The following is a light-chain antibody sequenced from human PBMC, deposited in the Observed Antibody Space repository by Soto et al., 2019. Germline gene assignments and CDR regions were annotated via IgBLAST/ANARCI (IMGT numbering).Light chain of an antibody. J-gene: IGKJ5*01. Sequence: DIQMTQSPSSLSASVGDRVTITCQASQDISNYLNWYQQKPGKAPKIRIYDASNLEAGVPSRLRGSGSGTDLTFTISRLQPEDIATYYCQQYENLPTFGQGTRLEIK. CDR3: QQYENLPT. CDR1: QDISNY. CDR2: DAS. V-gene: IGKV1-33*01.